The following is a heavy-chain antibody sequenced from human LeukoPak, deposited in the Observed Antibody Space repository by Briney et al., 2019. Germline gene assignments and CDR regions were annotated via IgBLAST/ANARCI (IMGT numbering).Heavy chain of an antibody. CDR3: ARDLSLRYCSGGSCYPFNGMDV. CDR2: INPNSGGT. Sequence: GASVKVSCKASGYTFTGYYMHWVRQARGQGLEWMGWINPNSGGTNYAQKFQGRVTMTRDTSISTAYLELSRLSSDATAVYHCARDLSLRYCSGGSCYPFNGMDVWGQGTTVTASS. V-gene: IGHV1-2*02. CDR1: GYTFTGYY. D-gene: IGHD2-15*01. J-gene: IGHJ6*02.